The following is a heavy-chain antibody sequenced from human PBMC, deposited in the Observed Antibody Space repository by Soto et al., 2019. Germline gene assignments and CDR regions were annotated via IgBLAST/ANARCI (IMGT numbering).Heavy chain of an antibody. CDR2: IYPGDSDT. D-gene: IGHD5-18*01. V-gene: IGHV5-51*01. CDR3: ARSLEWIPHGQFDY. CDR1: VYNFTSYW. Sequence: PGGSLKISCKASVYNFTSYWIGWLLQIPGKGLEWMGIIYPGDSDTRYSPSFQGQVTISADKSISTAFLQWSSLKASDTAMYYCARSLEWIPHGQFDYWGQGTLVAFSS. J-gene: IGHJ4*02.